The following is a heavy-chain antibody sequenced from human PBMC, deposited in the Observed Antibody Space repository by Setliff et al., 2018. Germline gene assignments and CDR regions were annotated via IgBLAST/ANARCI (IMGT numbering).Heavy chain of an antibody. V-gene: IGHV4-30-4*08. D-gene: IGHD3-22*01. CDR1: GGSISSGDYY. CDR3: AREGYYDSSGYWADFDY. J-gene: IGHJ4*02. Sequence: PSETLSLTCTVSGGSISSGDYYWSWIRQPPGKGLEWIGYIYYSGSTYYNPSLKSRVTISVDTSKNQFSLKLSSVTAADTAVYYCAREGYYDSSGYWADFDYWGQGTLVTVSS. CDR2: IYYSGST.